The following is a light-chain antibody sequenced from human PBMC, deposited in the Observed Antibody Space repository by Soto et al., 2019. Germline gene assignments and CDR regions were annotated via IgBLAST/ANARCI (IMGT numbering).Light chain of an antibody. CDR1: QSISSY. CDR3: QQANSFPIT. Sequence: IQMTQWTSSLSASVGDRVTITCRASQSISSYLNWYQQKPGKAPKLLIYAASSLQSGVPSRFSGRGSGTDFTLTISSLQPEDFATYYCQQANSFPITFGQGTRLEIK. J-gene: IGKJ5*01. V-gene: IGKV1-39*01. CDR2: AAS.